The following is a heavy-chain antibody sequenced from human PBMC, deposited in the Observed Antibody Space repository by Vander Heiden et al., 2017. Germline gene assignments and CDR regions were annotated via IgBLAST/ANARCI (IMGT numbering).Heavy chain of an antibody. J-gene: IGHJ4*02. CDR3: ARERSNSGWEMFDH. CDR2: SSGRSADI. D-gene: IGHD2-8*01. V-gene: IGHV3-48*02. Sequence: EVQLVEFGGGLVQPGGSVRVSCEASGFHFKDYTMNWVGQAPGKGLEWISSSSGRSADIHYAASVKGRFTISRDNARDSLYLQMNSLRDEDTAVYYCARERSNSGWEMFDHWGEGTLVTVSS. CDR1: GFHFKDYT.